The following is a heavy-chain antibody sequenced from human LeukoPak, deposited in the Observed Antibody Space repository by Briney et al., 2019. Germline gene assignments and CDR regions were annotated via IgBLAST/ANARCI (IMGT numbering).Heavy chain of an antibody. J-gene: IGHJ6*03. V-gene: IGHV7-4-1*02. CDR1: GNTLTRYA. Sequence: ASVKVSCKASGNTLTRYAMHWVRQAPGQGLEWMGWINTNTGNPTYAQGFTGRFVFSLDTSVSSAYLQITSLKAEDTAVYYCATEGVDDYVWGSYRDTSYYYMDVWGKGTTVTVSS. CDR2: INTNTGNP. D-gene: IGHD3-16*02. CDR3: ATEGVDDYVWGSYRDTSYYYMDV.